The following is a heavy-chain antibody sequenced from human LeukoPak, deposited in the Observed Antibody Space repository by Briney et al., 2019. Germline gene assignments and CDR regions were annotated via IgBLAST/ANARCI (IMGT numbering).Heavy chain of an antibody. J-gene: IGHJ4*02. CDR1: GFAFSDFY. CDR2: ISNSGSTL. CDR3: ARNALGSYDY. D-gene: IGHD3-10*01. Sequence: GGSLRLSCAASGFAFSDFYMFWIRQAPGKGLEWISYISNSGSTLYYADSVKGRFTISRDNDKNLLYLQMNSLRADDTAVYYCARNALGSYDYWGQGTLVTVSS. V-gene: IGHV3-11*01.